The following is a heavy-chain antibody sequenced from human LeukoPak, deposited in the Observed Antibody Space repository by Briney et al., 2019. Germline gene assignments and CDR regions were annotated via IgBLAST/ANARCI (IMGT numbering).Heavy chain of an antibody. CDR3: ARVYSSGWAYYYYYMDV. J-gene: IGHJ6*03. V-gene: IGHV1-8*01. CDR1: GYTFTSYD. D-gene: IGHD6-19*01. CDR2: MNPNSGNT. Sequence: ASVKVSCKASGYTFTSYDINWVRQATGQGLEWMGWMNPNSGNTGYAQKFQGRVTMTRNTSISTAYMELSSLRSEDTAVYYCARVYSSGWAYYYYYMDVWGKGTTVTVSS.